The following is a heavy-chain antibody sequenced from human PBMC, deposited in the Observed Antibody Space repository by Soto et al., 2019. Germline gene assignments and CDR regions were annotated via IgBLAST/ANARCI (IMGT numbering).Heavy chain of an antibody. CDR1: GGSVSSGSYY. V-gene: IGHV4-61*01. CDR2: IYYSGST. CDR3: ARVTTIVVVSTTFDP. D-gene: IGHD3-22*01. J-gene: IGHJ5*02. Sequence: PSETLSHTCTVSGGSVSSGSYYWSWIRQPPGKGLEWIGYIYYSGSTNYNPSLKSRVTISVDTSKNQFSLKLSSVTAADTAVYYCARVTTIVVVSTTFDPWGQGTLVTVSS.